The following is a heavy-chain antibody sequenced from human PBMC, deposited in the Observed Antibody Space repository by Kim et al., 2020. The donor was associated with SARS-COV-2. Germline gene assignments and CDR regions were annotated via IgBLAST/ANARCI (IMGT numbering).Heavy chain of an antibody. J-gene: IGHJ5*02. CDR1: GYTLTELS. Sequence: ASVKVSCKVSGYTLTELSIQAGRAAPGKGLEWMGGFDPEDGETIYAQKFQGRVTMTEDTATDTAYMELSSLRSEDTAVYYCATGPPIQFGWFDPWGQGTLVTVSS. CDR3: ATGPPIQFGWFDP. CDR2: FDPEDGET. V-gene: IGHV1-24*01. D-gene: IGHD5-18*01.